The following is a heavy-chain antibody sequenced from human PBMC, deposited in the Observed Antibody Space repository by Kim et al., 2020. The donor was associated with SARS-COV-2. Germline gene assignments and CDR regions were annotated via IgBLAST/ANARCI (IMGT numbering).Heavy chain of an antibody. D-gene: IGHD6-13*01. J-gene: IGHJ5*01. CDR3: ARGFSSNWFDF. CDR2: T. Sequence: TYSNPSLESRVTISVDTSKKQFSLKLTSVTAADTAVYYCARGFSSNWFDFWGQGTLVTVSS. V-gene: IGHV4-39*07.